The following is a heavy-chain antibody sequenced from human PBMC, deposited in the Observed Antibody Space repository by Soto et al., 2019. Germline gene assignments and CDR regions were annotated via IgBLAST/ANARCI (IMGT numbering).Heavy chain of an antibody. V-gene: IGHV3-23*01. CDR1: GFIFSSYA. CDR2: ITGSGGST. D-gene: IGHD3-10*01. J-gene: IGHJ2*01. Sequence: GGSLRLSCAASGFIFSSYAMSWVRQAPGKGLEWVSVITGSGGSTYYADSVKGRFTISRDNFENTLYLQMNSLRAEDTAVYYCAKGRGATKNCYFDLWGRGTLLTVSS. CDR3: AKGRGATKNCYFDL.